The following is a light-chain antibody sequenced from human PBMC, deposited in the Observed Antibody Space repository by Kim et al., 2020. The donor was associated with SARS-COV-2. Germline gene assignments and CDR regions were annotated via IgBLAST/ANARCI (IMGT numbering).Light chain of an antibody. V-gene: IGLV1-44*01. J-gene: IGLJ3*02. CDR3: AAWDDSLNGRGV. CDR1: SSNIGSNT. Sequence: QRVTISCSGSSSNIGSNTVNCYQQRPGTAPKLLIYSNNRRPSGVPDRFSGSKSGTSAALAISGLQSEDEADYYCAAWDDSLNGRGVFGGGTQLTVL. CDR2: SNN.